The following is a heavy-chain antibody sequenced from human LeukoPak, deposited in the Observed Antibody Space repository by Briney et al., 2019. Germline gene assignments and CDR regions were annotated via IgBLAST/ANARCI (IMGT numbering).Heavy chain of an antibody. J-gene: IGHJ4*02. CDR2: ISYDGSNK. Sequence: PGRSLRLSCAASGFTFSSYAMHWVRQAPGKGLEWVAVISYDGSNKYYADSVKGRFTISRDNSKNTLYLQMNSLRAEDTAVYYCARDKGPLDYWGQGTLVTVSS. V-gene: IGHV3-30*04. CDR1: GFTFSSYA. CDR3: ARDKGPLDY.